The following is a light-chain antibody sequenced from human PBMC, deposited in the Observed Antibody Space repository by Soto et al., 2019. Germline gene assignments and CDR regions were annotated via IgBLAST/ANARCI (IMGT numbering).Light chain of an antibody. Sequence: DIVMTQSPATLSVSPGETASLSCRASQSISSSLAWHQQKPGQAPRLLVYGASSRATGIPDRFSGSGSGTDSTLTISRLEPEDFAVYYCQQHGGSPITFGQGTRLEIK. CDR3: QQHGGSPIT. V-gene: IGKV3-20*01. CDR1: QSISSS. CDR2: GAS. J-gene: IGKJ5*01.